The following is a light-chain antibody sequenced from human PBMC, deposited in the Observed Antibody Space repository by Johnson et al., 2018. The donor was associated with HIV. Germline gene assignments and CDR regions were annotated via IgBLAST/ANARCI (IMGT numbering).Light chain of an antibody. V-gene: IGLV1-51*02. CDR1: TYNIGNNY. CDR3: AAWDSSLSAHYV. J-gene: IGLJ1*01. Sequence: QSVLTQPPSVSAAPGQKVTISCSGSTYNIGNNYVSWYQQLPGTAPKLLIYEKNKRPSGIPDRFSASKSGTSATLDITGLQTGDEADYYCAAWDSSLSAHYVFGTGTKVTVL. CDR2: EKN.